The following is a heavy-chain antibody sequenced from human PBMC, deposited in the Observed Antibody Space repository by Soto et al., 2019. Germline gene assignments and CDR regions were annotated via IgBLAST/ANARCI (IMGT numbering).Heavy chain of an antibody. V-gene: IGHV1-69*13. CDR3: ASFGMDTAMVTYYYYGMDV. CDR2: IIPIFGTA. D-gene: IGHD5-18*01. Sequence: SVKVSCKASGGTFSSYAISWVRQAPGQGLEWMGGIIPIFGTANYAQKFQGRVTITADESTSTAYMELSSLRSEDTAVYYCASFGMDTAMVTYYYYGMDVWGHGTTVTFPS. J-gene: IGHJ6*02. CDR1: GGTFSSYA.